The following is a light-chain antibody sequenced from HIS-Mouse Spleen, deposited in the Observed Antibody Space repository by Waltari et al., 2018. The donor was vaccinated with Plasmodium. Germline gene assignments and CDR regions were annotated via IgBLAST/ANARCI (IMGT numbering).Light chain of an antibody. V-gene: IGKV3-15*01. CDR1: PSVTRN. J-gene: IGKJ1*01. Sequence: EIVMTQSPATLSVSPGERATLSCRASPSVTRNLPWYQQKTGPAPRLLIYGASTRATGIPARFSGSGSATEFTLTISSMQAEDFAVDYCQQYNNWPPWTFGQGTKVEIK. CDR2: GAS. CDR3: QQYNNWPPWT.